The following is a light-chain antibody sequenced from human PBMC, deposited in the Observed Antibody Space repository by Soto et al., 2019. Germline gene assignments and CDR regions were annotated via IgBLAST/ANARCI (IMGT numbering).Light chain of an antibody. V-gene: IGLV1-40*01. CDR2: GNN. CDR1: SSNIGAGYD. J-gene: IGLJ1*01. CDR3: QSDDSSLRV. Sequence: QLVLTQPPSVSGAPGQRVTISCTGSSSNIGAGYDVHWYQQVPGTAPKLLIYGNNNRPSGVPDRFSGSKSGTSASLAIAGLQAEDDADYYCQSDDSSLRVFGTGTKVTVL.